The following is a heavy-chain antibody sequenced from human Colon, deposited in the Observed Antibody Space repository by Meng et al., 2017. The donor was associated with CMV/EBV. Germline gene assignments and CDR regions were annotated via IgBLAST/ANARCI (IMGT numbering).Heavy chain of an antibody. CDR2: IKQDGSEK. CDR3: ATYYDFWGGHPNYFDY. J-gene: IGHJ4*02. Sequence: GFTFSSYWMNWVRQAPGKGLEWVANIKQDGSEKYYVDSVKGRFTISRDNAENSLYLQMNSLRAEDTAVYYCATYYDFWGGHPNYFDYWGQGTLVTVSS. CDR1: GFTFSSYW. D-gene: IGHD3-3*01. V-gene: IGHV3-7*01.